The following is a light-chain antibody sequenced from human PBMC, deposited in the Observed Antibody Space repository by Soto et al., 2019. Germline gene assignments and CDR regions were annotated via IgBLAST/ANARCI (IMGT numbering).Light chain of an antibody. Sequence: QSVLTQPASVSGSPGQSITISCTGSSSDVGGYDYVSWYQHHPGKAPKLMIHDVSNRPSGVSNRFSGSKSGNTASLTISGLQAEDEADYYCSSYTSSSTPYVFGTGTKDTVL. CDR2: DVS. V-gene: IGLV2-14*03. CDR3: SSYTSSSTPYV. J-gene: IGLJ1*01. CDR1: SSDVGGYDY.